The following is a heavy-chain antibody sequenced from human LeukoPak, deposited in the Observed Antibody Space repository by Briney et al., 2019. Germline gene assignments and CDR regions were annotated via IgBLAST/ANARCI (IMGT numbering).Heavy chain of an antibody. V-gene: IGHV1-2*02. J-gene: IGHJ5*02. CDR3: ARHSRGGANSFDP. CDR2: INPNSGGT. D-gene: IGHD3-10*01. CDR1: GCTFTGYF. Sequence: ASVKVSCKASGCTFTGYFMHWVRQAPGQGLEWMGWINPNSGGTNYAQKIQGRVTMTRDTSISQAYMELSRPRSDDTALYYCARHSRGGANSFDPWAQGTLVSVSS.